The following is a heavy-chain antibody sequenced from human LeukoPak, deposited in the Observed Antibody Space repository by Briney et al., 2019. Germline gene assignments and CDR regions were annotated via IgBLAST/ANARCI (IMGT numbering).Heavy chain of an antibody. CDR2: IYYSGST. D-gene: IGHD3-22*01. Sequence: SETLPLTCTLPGASLSSGSYYWTCIRHPPRKPLEWIGYIYYSGSTNYNPSLKSRVTISVDTSKNQFSLKLSSVTAADTAVYYCARDLRGSSGYFDYWGQGTLVTVSS. V-gene: IGHV4-61*01. J-gene: IGHJ4*02. CDR3: ARDLRGSSGYFDY. CDR1: GASLSSGSYY.